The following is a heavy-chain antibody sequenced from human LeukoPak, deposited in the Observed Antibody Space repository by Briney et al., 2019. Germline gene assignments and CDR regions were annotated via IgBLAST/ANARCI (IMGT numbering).Heavy chain of an antibody. CDR2: IYYSGST. CDR1: GGSISSGSYY. J-gene: IGHJ3*02. V-gene: IGHV4-61*10. D-gene: IGHD2-2*01. Sequence: SETLSLTCTVSGGSISSGSYYWSWIRQPAGKGLEWIGYIYYSGSTNYNPSLKSRVTISVDTSKNQFSLKLSSVTAADTAVYYCARRVSVVPAAFDIWGQGTMVTVSS. CDR3: ARRVSVVPAAFDI.